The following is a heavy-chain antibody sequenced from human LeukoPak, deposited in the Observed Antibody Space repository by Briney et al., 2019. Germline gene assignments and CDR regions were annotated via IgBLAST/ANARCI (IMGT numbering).Heavy chain of an antibody. V-gene: IGHV1-2*02. J-gene: IGHJ4*02. Sequence: EASVKVSCKASGYTFTGYYMHWVRQAPGQGLEWMGWINPNSGGTNYAQNFQGRDTMTRDTSISTAYMELSRLRSDDTAVYFCARDIERFDYVWGSYRYMDYWGQGTLVTVSS. D-gene: IGHD3-16*02. CDR3: ARDIERFDYVWGSYRYMDY. CDR2: INPNSGGT. CDR1: GYTFTGYY.